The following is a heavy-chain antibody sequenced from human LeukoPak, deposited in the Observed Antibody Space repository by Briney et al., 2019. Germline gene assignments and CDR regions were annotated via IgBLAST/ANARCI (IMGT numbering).Heavy chain of an antibody. CDR3: AANWFDP. Sequence: PGGSLRLSCATSGFTFSTNWIHWVRQAPGKGLVWVSRIKSDGGSTTYADSVKGRFTISIDNAKNTVSLQMNSLRVEDTAVYYCAANWFDPWGQGTLVTVSS. CDR2: IKSDGGST. CDR1: GFTFSTNW. V-gene: IGHV3-74*01. J-gene: IGHJ5*02.